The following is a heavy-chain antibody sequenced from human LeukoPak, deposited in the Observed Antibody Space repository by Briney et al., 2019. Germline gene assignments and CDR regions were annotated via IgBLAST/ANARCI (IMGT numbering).Heavy chain of an antibody. D-gene: IGHD1-1*01. J-gene: IGHJ4*02. Sequence: GGSLRVSCAASGFTFSSYSMNSVRPAPGEGVGWVSSISSSSSYIYYADSVKGRFTISRDNAKNSLYLQMNSLRAEDTAVYYCARDLSNWNDFDYWGQGTLVTVSS. V-gene: IGHV3-21*01. CDR3: ARDLSNWNDFDY. CDR2: ISSSSSYI. CDR1: GFTFSSYS.